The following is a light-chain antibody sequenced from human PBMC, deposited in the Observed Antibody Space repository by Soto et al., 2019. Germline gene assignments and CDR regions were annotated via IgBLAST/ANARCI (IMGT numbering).Light chain of an antibody. V-gene: IGLV7-46*01. CDR3: LLSYSGARSHVV. CDR1: TGAVTSGHY. CDR2: DTS. Sequence: QAVVTQEPSLTVSPGGTVTLTCGSSTGAVTSGHYPYWFQQKPGQAPRTLIYDTSNKHSWTPARFSGSLLGVKAALTLSGAQPEDEAEYYCLLSYSGARSHVVFGGGTKLTVL. J-gene: IGLJ2*01.